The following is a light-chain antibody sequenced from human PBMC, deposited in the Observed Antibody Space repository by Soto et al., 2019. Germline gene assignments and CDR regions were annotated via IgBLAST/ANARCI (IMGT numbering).Light chain of an antibody. CDR2: DAS. CDR1: QTISRW. J-gene: IGKJ5*01. V-gene: IGKV1-5*01. CDR3: HPRA. Sequence: QMAQSPSTWSASVGDEVTITCRASQTISRWLAWYQQKPGRAPKLLIYDASTLESGVPSRFSGSGSETEFTLPVRRLQPDDFATYFCHPRAFGQGTRLEIK.